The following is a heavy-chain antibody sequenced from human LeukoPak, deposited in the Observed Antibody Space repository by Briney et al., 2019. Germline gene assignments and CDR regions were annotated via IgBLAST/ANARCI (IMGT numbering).Heavy chain of an antibody. CDR3: AREGYYGSGSPPSLYFDY. V-gene: IGHV3-30*09. D-gene: IGHD3-10*01. CDR1: GFTFRNYV. Sequence: GGSLRLSCAASGFTFRNYVIHWVRQAPGKGLEWVAVTSSDLNVKLYADSVKGRFAISRDNSRSTLYLQMNSLRPEDTAIYYCAREGYYGSGSPPSLYFDYWGQGTLVTVSS. J-gene: IGHJ4*02. CDR2: TSSDLNVK.